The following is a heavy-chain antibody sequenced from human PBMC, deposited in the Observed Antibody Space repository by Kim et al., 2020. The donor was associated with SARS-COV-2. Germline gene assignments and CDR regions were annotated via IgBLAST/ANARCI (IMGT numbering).Heavy chain of an antibody. CDR3: ARGGTVTGGFDY. D-gene: IGHD4-17*01. V-gene: IGHV4-34*01. J-gene: IGHJ4*02. Sequence: NYNPSLKSRVTISVDTSKNQFSLKLSSVTAADTAVYYCARGGTVTGGFDYWGQGTLVTVSS.